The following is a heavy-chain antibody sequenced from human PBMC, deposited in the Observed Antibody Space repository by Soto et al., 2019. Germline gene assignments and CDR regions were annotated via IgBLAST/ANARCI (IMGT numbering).Heavy chain of an antibody. J-gene: IGHJ6*02. CDR3: AKGLAVAVAYYYGLAV. Sequence: GGSLRLSCAASGFTFSNYAMNWVRRAPGKGLEWVSGISSSGGVTDYADSVKGRFTISRDKSKNTLYLEMNSLRADDTAVYYCAKGLAVAVAYYYGLAVWGQGTTVTVSS. CDR2: ISSSGGVT. CDR1: GFTFSNYA. V-gene: IGHV3-23*01. D-gene: IGHD6-19*01.